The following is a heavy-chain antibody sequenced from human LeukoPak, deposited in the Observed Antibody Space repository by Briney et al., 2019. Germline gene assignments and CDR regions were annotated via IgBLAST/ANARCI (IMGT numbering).Heavy chain of an antibody. D-gene: IGHD3-9*01. Sequence: GASVKVSCKASGYTFTSYGISWVRQAPGQGLEWMGWINPNSGGTNYAQKFQGRVTMTRDTSISTAYMELSRLRSDDTAVYYCARDRILTGYQGPPNDAFDIWGQGTMVTVSS. CDR1: GYTFTSYG. J-gene: IGHJ3*02. CDR2: INPNSGGT. CDR3: ARDRILTGYQGPPNDAFDI. V-gene: IGHV1-2*02.